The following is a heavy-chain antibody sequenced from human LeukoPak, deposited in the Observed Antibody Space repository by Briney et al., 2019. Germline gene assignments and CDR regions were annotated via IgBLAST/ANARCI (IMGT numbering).Heavy chain of an antibody. CDR2: ISGSGGST. J-gene: IGHJ5*02. V-gene: IGHV3-23*01. CDR3: AKDPRRIAVAAYNWFDP. Sequence: PGGSLRLSCAASGFTFSSYAMSWVRQAPGKGLEWVSAISGSGGSTYYADSVKGRFTISRDNSKNTLYLQMNSLRAEDTAVYYCAKDPRRIAVAAYNWFDPWGQGTLVTASS. D-gene: IGHD6-19*01. CDR1: GFTFSSYA.